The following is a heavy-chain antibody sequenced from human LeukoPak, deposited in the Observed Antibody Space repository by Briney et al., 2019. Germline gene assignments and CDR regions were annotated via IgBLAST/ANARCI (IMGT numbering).Heavy chain of an antibody. Sequence: GGSLRLSCAASGFTFGDYGMSWVRQAPGKGLEWVSAINRNGGSTGYADSVKGRFTISRDNAKNSLYLQMNSLRAEDTALYYCARDGPRRGGYYFDYWGQGTLVTVSS. CDR1: GFTFGDYG. J-gene: IGHJ4*02. D-gene: IGHD3-16*01. V-gene: IGHV3-20*04. CDR2: INRNGGST. CDR3: ARDGPRRGGYYFDY.